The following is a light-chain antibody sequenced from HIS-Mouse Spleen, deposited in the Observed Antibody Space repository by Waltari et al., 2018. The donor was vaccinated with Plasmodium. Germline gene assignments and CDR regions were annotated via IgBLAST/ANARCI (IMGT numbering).Light chain of an antibody. V-gene: IGLV2-11*01. CDR2: DVS. J-gene: IGLJ3*02. CDR3: CSYAGSYTWV. Sequence: QSALTQPRSVSGSPGQSVTISCTGTSSDVGGYNYFSWYQQHPGKAPKLSIYDVSKRPSGVPDRFSGSKSGNTASLTISGLQAEDEADYYCCSYAGSYTWVFGGGTKLTVL. CDR1: SSDVGGYNY.